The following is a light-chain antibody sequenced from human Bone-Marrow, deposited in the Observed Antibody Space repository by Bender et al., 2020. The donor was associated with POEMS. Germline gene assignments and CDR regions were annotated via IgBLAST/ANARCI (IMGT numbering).Light chain of an antibody. CDR3: SSYTGSSTVV. J-gene: IGLJ2*01. V-gene: IGLV2-14*02. CDR2: DVT. Sequence: QSALTQPASVSGSPGQSITISCTGTSNDVGAFDLVSWYQHLPGKAPKLIIYDVTSRPSGVSDRFSGSKSGNTASLTISGLQAEDEADYFCSSYTGSSTVVFGGGTKLTVL. CDR1: SNDVGAFDL.